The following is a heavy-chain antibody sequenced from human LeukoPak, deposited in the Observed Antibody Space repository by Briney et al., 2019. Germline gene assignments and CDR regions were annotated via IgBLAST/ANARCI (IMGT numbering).Heavy chain of an antibody. D-gene: IGHD1-1*01. J-gene: IGHJ4*02. V-gene: IGHV4-39*01. CDR3: ARQGLERRHFDY. CDR2: IYYTGTT. CDR1: GGSMNINNYY. Sequence: PSETLSLTCTVSGGSMNINNYYWAWIRQSPGKGLEWLGSIYYTGTTYYNPSLDHRVTISVDTSKNQFSLKLRSVTAADTAVYYCARQGLERRHFDYWGQGTLVTVSS.